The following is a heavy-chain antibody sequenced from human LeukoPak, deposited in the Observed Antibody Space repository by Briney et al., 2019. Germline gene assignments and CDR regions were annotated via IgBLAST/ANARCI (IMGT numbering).Heavy chain of an antibody. CDR2: VKSDGSNP. V-gene: IGHV3-74*01. D-gene: IGHD2-2*01. J-gene: IGHJ5*02. Sequence: GGSLRLSCAASRFSFSNYWMHWVRQAPGKGLVWVSRVKSDGSNPSYADSVKGRFTISRDNAENMLYLQMNTLGAEDTAVYYCARDVVPAATYNWFDPWGQGTLVTVSS. CDR3: ARDVVPAATYNWFDP. CDR1: RFSFSNYW.